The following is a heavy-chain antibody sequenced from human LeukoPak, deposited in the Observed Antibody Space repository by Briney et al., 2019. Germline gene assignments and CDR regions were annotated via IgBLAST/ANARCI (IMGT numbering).Heavy chain of an antibody. D-gene: IGHD3-16*02. CDR2: ISGSGGST. V-gene: IGHV3-23*01. Sequence: QTGGTLRLSCAASGFTFSSYGMTWVRQAPGKGLEWVSGISGSGGSTYYADSVKGRFTISRDNSKNTLYLQMNSLRAEDTAVCYCAKDRDVWGSYPSWYFDYWGQGTLVTVSS. J-gene: IGHJ4*02. CDR1: GFTFSSYG. CDR3: AKDRDVWGSYPSWYFDY.